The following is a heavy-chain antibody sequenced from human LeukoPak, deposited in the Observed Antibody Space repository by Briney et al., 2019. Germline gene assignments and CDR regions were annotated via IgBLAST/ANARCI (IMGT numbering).Heavy chain of an antibody. Sequence: RPSETLSLTCTVSGGSISSSSYYWGWIRQPPGKGLEWIGSIYYSGSTYYNPSLKSRVTISVDTSKNQFSLKLSSVTAADTAVYYCARVSRAYYYYRDVWGKGTTVTISS. J-gene: IGHJ6*03. D-gene: IGHD2-2*01. V-gene: IGHV4-39*07. CDR2: IYYSGST. CDR3: ARVSRAYYYYRDV. CDR1: GGSISSSSYY.